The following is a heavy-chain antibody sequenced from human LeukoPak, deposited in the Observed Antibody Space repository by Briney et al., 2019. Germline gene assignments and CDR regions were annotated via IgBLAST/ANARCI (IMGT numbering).Heavy chain of an antibody. D-gene: IGHD3-3*01. CDR2: ISYDGSNK. J-gene: IGHJ4*02. CDR3: ARETFGVVTPDY. CDR1: GFTSSSYA. V-gene: IGHV3-30-3*01. Sequence: GGSLRLSCAASGFTSSSYAMHWVRQAPGKGLEWVAVISYDGSNKYYADSVKGRFTISRDNSKNTLYLQMNSLRAEDTAVYYCARETFGVVTPDYWGQGTLVTVSS.